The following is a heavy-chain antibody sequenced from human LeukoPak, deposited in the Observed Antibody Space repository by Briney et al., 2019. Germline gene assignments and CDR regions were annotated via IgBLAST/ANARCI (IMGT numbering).Heavy chain of an antibody. CDR3: ARSPYYYDSSGYLLFDY. CDR2: IIPIFGTA. J-gene: IGHJ4*02. CDR1: GGTFSSYA. Sequence: ASVKVSCKASGGTFSSYAISWVRQAPGQGLEWMGGIIPIFGTANYAQKFQGRVTITADESTSTVYMELSSLRSEDTAVYYCARSPYYYDSSGYLLFDYWGQGTLVTVSS. V-gene: IGHV1-69*01. D-gene: IGHD3-22*01.